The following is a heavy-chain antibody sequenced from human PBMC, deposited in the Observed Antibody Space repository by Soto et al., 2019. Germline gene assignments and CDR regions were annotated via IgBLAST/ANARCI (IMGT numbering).Heavy chain of an antibody. D-gene: IGHD3-10*02. CDR3: SSGGRSIFGRPLDY. CDR2: IYYSGST. CDR1: GGSISSGGYS. J-gene: IGHJ4*02. V-gene: IGHV4-30-4*01. Sequence: QVQLQESGPGLVKPSQTLSLTCTVSGGSISSGGYSWSWIRQPPGKGLEWIGYIYYSGSTYYNPSLRSSITISVDMYKTQNSLKLNLVTAADTAAAVYSSGGRSIFGRPLDYWGQGTLVTVSS.